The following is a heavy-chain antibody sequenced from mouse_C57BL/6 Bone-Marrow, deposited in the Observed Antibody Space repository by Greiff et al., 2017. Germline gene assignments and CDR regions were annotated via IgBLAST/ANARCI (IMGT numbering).Heavy chain of an antibody. V-gene: IGHV1-81*01. CDR2: IYPRSGNT. CDR1: GYTFTSYG. J-gene: IGHJ1*03. CDR3: ARGLRGDFDV. Sequence: QVQLQQSGAELARPGASVKLSCKASGYTFTSYGISWVKQRTGQGLEWIGEIYPRSGNTYYNEKFKGKATLTADKSSSTAYMELRSLTSEDTAVYFCARGLRGDFDVWGTGTTVTVSS. D-gene: IGHD3-1*01.